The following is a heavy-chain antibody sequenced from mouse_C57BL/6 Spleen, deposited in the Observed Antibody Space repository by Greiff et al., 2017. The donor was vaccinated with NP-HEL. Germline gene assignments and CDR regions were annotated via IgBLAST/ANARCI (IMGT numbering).Heavy chain of an antibody. CDR1: GYTFTEYT. CDR2: FYPGSGSI. J-gene: IGHJ4*01. V-gene: IGHV1-62-2*01. CDR3: ARHEDPPPWTWAMDY. Sequence: VQGVESGAELVKPGASVKLSCKASGYTFTEYTIHWVKQRSGQGLEWIGWFYPGSGSIKYNEKFKDKATLTADKSSSTVYMELSRLTSEDSAVYFCARHEDPPPWTWAMDYWGQGTSVTVSS.